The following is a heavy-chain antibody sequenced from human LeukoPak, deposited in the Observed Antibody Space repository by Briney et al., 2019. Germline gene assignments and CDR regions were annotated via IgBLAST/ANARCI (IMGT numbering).Heavy chain of an antibody. CDR3: AREWQYQFDY. Sequence: SETLSLTCTVSGGSISSYYWAWIRQPPGEGLEWIGSVYHSGITYYTPSLKSRVSISVDTSKNQFSLKVTSVTAADTVVYYCAREWQYQFDYWGQGSLVTISS. V-gene: IGHV4-39*07. CDR2: VYHSGIT. J-gene: IGHJ4*02. CDR1: GGSISSYY. D-gene: IGHD4-11*01.